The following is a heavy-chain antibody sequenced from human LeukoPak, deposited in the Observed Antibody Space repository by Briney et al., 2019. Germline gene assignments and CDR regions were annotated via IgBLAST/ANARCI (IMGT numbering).Heavy chain of an antibody. V-gene: IGHV1-18*04. CDR3: ARGAYGANGY. D-gene: IGHD4-17*01. CDR2: ITANNGNT. J-gene: IGHJ4*02. CDR1: GYTFTGYY. Sequence: ASVKVSCKASGYTFTGYYMHWVRQAPGQGLEWMGWITANNGNTNYAQKFQGRVTMTTDTSTSTAYMELRSLRSDDTAVYYCARGAYGANGYWGQGTLVTVSS.